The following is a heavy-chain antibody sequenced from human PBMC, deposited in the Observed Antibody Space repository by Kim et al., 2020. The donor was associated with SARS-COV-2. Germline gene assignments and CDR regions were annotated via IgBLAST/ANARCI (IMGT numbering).Heavy chain of an antibody. J-gene: IGHJ4*02. CDR3: ARNSNYFDY. D-gene: IGHD4-4*01. V-gene: IGHV4-30-2*05. Sequence: GSTYYNPSLKSRVTISVDTSKNQFSLKLSSVTAADTAVYDCARNSNYFDYWGQGTLVTVSS. CDR2: GST.